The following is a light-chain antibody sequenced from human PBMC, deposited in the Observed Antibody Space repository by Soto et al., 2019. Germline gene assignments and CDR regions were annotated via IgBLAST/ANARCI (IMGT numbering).Light chain of an antibody. V-gene: IGLV1-47*01. CDR1: SSNIGSHD. Sequence: QAVVTQPPSASGTPGQRVTISCSGSSSNIGSHDVYWYQQLTGTAPKLLIYRNNQRPSGVPDRFSGSKSGTSASLAISGLRSEDEADYYCTAWDDSLSGRVFGGGTKVTVL. J-gene: IGLJ3*02. CDR2: RNN. CDR3: TAWDDSLSGRV.